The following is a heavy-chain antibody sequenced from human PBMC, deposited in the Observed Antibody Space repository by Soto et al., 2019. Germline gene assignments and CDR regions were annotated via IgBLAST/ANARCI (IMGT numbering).Heavy chain of an antibody. D-gene: IGHD6-13*01. V-gene: IGHV3-23*01. J-gene: IGHJ4*02. CDR3: AKSQIGAAQYGDY. CDR2: ITGSGFTT. CDR1: EFTFSNYA. Sequence: EVQLLESGGGLVQPGGSLRLSCAASEFTFSNYAMNWVRQAPGKGLEWVSAITGSGFTTYYADSVKGRFTISRDNSKNTLYMQMNNLRAEDTAVYYCAKSQIGAAQYGDYWGQGTLVTVSS.